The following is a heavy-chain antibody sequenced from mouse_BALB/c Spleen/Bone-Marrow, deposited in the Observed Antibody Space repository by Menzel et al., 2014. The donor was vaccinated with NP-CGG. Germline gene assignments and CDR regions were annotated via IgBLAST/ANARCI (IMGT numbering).Heavy chain of an antibody. Sequence: EVKLMESGGGLVQPGGSRKLSCAASGFTLSGFGMHWVRQAPEKGLEWVAYISSGSSTIFYADTVKGRFTISRDNPKNTLFLQMTSLRSEDTAMYYCTRGGNWEDFDYWGQGTTLTVSS. CDR2: ISSGSSTI. CDR3: TRGGNWEDFDY. V-gene: IGHV5-17*02. J-gene: IGHJ2*01. CDR1: GFTLSGFG. D-gene: IGHD4-1*01.